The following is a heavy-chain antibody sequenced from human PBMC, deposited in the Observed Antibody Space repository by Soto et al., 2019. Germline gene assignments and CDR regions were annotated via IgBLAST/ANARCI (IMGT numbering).Heavy chain of an antibody. D-gene: IGHD6-13*01. V-gene: IGHV4-59*01. CDR3: ARDQVAAAGTRKYYYYYMDV. CDR2: IYYSGST. CDR1: GGSISSYY. Sequence: SETLSLTCTVSGGSISSYYWSWIRQPPGKGLEWIGYIYYSGSTNYNPSLKSLVAISVDTSKNQFSLKLSSVTAADTAVYYCARDQVAAAGTRKYYYYYMDVWGKGTTVTVSS. J-gene: IGHJ6*03.